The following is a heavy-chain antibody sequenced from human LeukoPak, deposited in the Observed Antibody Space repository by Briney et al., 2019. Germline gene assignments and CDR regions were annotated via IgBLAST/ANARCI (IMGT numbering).Heavy chain of an antibody. Sequence: PSETLSLTCAVYGGSFSGYYWSWIRQPPGKGLEWIGEINHSGSTNYNPSLESRVTISVDTSKNQFSLKLSSVTAADTAVYYCARGPTTVRGYYYYYYGMDVWGQGTTVTVSS. J-gene: IGHJ6*02. CDR1: GGSFSGYY. V-gene: IGHV4-34*01. CDR2: INHSGST. CDR3: ARGPTTVRGYYYYYYGMDV. D-gene: IGHD3-10*01.